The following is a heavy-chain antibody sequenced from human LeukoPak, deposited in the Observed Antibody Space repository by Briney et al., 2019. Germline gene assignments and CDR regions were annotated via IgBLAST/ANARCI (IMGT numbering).Heavy chain of an antibody. Sequence: KPSETLSLTCTVSGGSISSYYWSWIRQPAGKGLEWIGRIYTSGSTNYNPSLKSRVTMSVDTSKNQFSLKLSSVTAADTAVYYCAREMITFGGVIPKGFDYWGQGTLVTVSS. CDR2: IYTSGST. J-gene: IGHJ4*02. CDR3: AREMITFGGVIPKGFDY. V-gene: IGHV4-4*07. CDR1: GGSISSYY. D-gene: IGHD3-16*02.